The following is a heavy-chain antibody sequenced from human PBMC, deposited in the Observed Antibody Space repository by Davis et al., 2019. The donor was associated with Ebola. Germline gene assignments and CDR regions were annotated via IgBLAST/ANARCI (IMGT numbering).Heavy chain of an antibody. V-gene: IGHV3-23*01. Sequence: PGGSLRLSCAASGFTFSSYAMSWVRQAPGKGLEWVSAISGSGGSTYYADSVKGRFTISRDNSKNTLYLQMNSLRAEDTAVYYCARDNPYIDNYYYYGMDVWGQGTTVTVSS. J-gene: IGHJ6*02. CDR3: ARDNPYIDNYYYYGMDV. CDR1: GFTFSSYA. CDR2: ISGSGGST. D-gene: IGHD2-15*01.